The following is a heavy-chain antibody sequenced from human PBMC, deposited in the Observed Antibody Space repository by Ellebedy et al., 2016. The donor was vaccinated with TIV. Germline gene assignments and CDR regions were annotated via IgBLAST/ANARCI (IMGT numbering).Heavy chain of an antibody. CDR2: MNTENGKT. CDR1: GGTFSSYA. V-gene: IGHV1-8*02. Sequence: ASVKVSXKASGGTFSSYAISWVRQAAGLGLEWMTWMNTENGKTGFAQKFQGRVTVTQNTSIRTAFMELRGLRSEDTAVYYCTTGPNRGLDYWGQGTHVIVSP. CDR3: TTGPNRGLDY. J-gene: IGHJ4*02. D-gene: IGHD3-10*01.